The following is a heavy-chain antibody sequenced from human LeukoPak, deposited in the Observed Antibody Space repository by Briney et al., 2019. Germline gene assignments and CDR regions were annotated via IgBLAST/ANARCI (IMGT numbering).Heavy chain of an antibody. Sequence: GGSLRLSCAASGFTVSSNYMSWVRQAPGKGLEWVSVIYSGGSTYYADSVGGRFTISRDNSKNTLYLQMNSLRAEDTAVFYCARAGIAVAGSTYMDVWGKGTTVTVSS. CDR1: GFTVSSNY. V-gene: IGHV3-53*05. D-gene: IGHD6-19*01. J-gene: IGHJ6*03. CDR3: ARAGIAVAGSTYMDV. CDR2: IYSGGST.